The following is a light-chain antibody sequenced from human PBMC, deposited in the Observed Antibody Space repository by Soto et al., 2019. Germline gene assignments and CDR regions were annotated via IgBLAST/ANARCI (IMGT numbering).Light chain of an antibody. V-gene: IGKV3-15*01. CDR2: AAS. Sequence: DIVMTQSQATLSVSQGERVTLSCRASQSVSSDFAWYQQKPGQAPRLLIYAASNRATGIPARFSGSGSETEVTLTISFRHSEDVAVYYCQQYNNWSAFGRGTKVEIK. J-gene: IGKJ4*01. CDR3: QQYNNWSA. CDR1: QSVSSD.